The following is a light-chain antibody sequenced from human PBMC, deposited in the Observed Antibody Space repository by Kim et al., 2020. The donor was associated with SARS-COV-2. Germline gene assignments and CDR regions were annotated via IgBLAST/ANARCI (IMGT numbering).Light chain of an antibody. Sequence: GSQGESATPSCRASQGVSSNLAWYQHKPGQAPRLLIHGASTRATGIPARFSGSGSGTEFTFTISSLQSEDFAVYYCQQYNKWPLTFGGGTKVDIK. J-gene: IGKJ4*01. CDR1: QGVSSN. V-gene: IGKV3D-15*01. CDR2: GAS. CDR3: QQYNKWPLT.